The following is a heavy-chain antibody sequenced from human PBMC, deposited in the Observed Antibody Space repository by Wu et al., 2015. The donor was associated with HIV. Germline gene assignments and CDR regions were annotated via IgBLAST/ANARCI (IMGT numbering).Heavy chain of an antibody. J-gene: IGHJ6*02. CDR3: AARSPGSGSYNQYFFGMDI. D-gene: IGHD3-10*01. Sequence: QMRLVQSGPEVAKPETSVKVSCKASGPDFVTSVIQWLRLTRGQRPEWMGTIVVGSHYTNYAQTFQERLKISRDMSTRTVYLELSSLKSDDTAVYYCAARSPGSGSYNQYFFGMDIWGQGTSVTVSS. V-gene: IGHV1-58*02. CDR2: IVVGSHYT. CDR1: GPDFVTSV.